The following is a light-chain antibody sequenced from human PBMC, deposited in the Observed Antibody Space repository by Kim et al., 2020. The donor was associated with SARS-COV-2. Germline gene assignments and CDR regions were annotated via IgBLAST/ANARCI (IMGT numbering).Light chain of an antibody. V-gene: IGLV3-1*01. CDR1: RLGDKY. CDR3: QAWDSSAVV. Sequence: VSPGQTASITCSGERLGDKYACWYQQKPGQSPVLVIYQDSKRPSGIPERFSGSNSGNTATLTISGTQAMDEADYYCQAWDSSAVVFGGGTKLTVL. CDR2: QDS. J-gene: IGLJ2*01.